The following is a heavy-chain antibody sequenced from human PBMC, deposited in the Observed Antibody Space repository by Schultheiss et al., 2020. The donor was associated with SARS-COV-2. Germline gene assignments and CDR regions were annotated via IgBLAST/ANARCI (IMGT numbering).Heavy chain of an antibody. CDR2: IYYSGST. V-gene: IGHV4-59*01. CDR1: GGSISSYY. CDR3: ARDRWYYDSSGYYYYYYGMDV. Sequence: SETLSLTCTVSGGSISSYYWSWIRQPPGKGLEWIGYIYYSGSTNYNPSLKSRVTISVDTSKNQFSLKLSSVTAADTAVYYCARDRWYYDSSGYYYYYYGMDVWGQGTTVTVSS. D-gene: IGHD3-22*01. J-gene: IGHJ6*02.